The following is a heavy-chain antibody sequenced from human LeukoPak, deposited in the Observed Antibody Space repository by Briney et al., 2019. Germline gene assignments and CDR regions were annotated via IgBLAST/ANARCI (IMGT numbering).Heavy chain of an antibody. J-gene: IGHJ5*02. CDR2: IKGKAGGETT. Sequence: PGGSLRLSCAASGFRFSDAWMTWVRQAPGKGLEWVGLIKGKAGGETTHYAAPVKGRFTISRDDSRNTLYLQMNSLKTEDTAVYYCTTDLPNWFDPWGQGTLVTVSS. V-gene: IGHV3-15*01. CDR3: TTDLPNWFDP. CDR1: GFRFSDAW.